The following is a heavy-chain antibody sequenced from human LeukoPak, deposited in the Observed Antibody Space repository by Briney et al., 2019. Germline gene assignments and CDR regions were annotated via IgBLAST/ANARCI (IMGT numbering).Heavy chain of an antibody. CDR1: GGSSSGYY. J-gene: IGHJ5*02. D-gene: IGHD5-24*01. V-gene: IGHV4-34*01. CDR2: INHSGST. CDR3: ARDGYNRNWFDP. Sequence: SETLSLTCAVYGGSSSGYYWSWIRQPPGKGLEWIGEINHSGSTNYNPSLKSRVTISVDTSKNQFSLKLSSVTAADTAVYYCARDGYNRNWFDPWGQGTLVTVSS.